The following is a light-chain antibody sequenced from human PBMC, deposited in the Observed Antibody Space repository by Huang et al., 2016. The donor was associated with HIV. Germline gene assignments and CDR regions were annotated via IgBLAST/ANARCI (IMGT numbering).Light chain of an antibody. CDR1: QSVLYSSNSKNY. J-gene: IGKJ1*01. Sequence: DIVMTQSPDSLAVSLGERATIKCRSSQSVLYSSNSKNYLAWFQQKPGQAPRLLIYWASSRVSGVPDRFSGSGSGTDFTLTISSLEAEDAAVYYCQQYYSIPQTFGQGTKVEIK. V-gene: IGKV4-1*01. CDR2: WAS. CDR3: QQYYSIPQT.